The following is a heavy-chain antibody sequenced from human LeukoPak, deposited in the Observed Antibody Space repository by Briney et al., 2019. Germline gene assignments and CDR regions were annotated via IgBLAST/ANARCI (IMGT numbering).Heavy chain of an antibody. Sequence: GGSLRLSCAASGFTFSSYAMSWVRQAPGKGLEWVSAISGSGGSTYYADSVRGRFTISRDNSKNTLYPQMNSLRAEDTAVYYCAKGGYSSSWYRGNWFDPWGQGTLVTVSS. D-gene: IGHD6-13*01. V-gene: IGHV3-23*01. CDR2: ISGSGGST. CDR1: GFTFSSYA. CDR3: AKGGYSSSWYRGNWFDP. J-gene: IGHJ5*02.